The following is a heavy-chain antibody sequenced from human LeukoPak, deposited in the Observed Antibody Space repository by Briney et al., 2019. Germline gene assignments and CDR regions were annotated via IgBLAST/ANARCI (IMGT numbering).Heavy chain of an antibody. J-gene: IGHJ4*02. CDR2: ITAYNGNT. V-gene: IGHV1-18*01. CDR3: ARDLEDYYGSGSYNY. CDR1: GYTFINYG. D-gene: IGHD3-10*01. Sequence: ASVKVSCKASGYTFINYGISWVRQAPGQGLEWMGWITAYNGNTKYAQKFQGRVTMTTDTSTSTAYMELRSLRSDDTAVYYCARDLEDYYGSGSYNYWGQGTLVTVS.